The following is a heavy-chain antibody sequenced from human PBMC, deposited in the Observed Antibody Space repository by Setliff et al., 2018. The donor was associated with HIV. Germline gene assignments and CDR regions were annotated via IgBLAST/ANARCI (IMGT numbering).Heavy chain of an antibody. CDR3: ARPLTTSYNFWGDAFSI. CDR1: NGSFSGHY. D-gene: IGHD3-3*01. CDR2: INHSGSP. Sequence: SETLSLTCVVYNGSFSGHYWSWIRQPPGKGLEWIGEINHSGSPNYNSSLKSRVTISLDTSKNQFSLKLTSVTAADTAVYYCARPLTTSYNFWGDAFSIWGQGTMVTVSS. V-gene: IGHV4-34*01. J-gene: IGHJ3*02.